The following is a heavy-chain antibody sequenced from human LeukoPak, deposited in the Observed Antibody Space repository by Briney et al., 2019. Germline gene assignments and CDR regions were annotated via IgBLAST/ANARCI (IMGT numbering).Heavy chain of an antibody. CDR2: INPNSGGT. V-gene: IGHV1-2*02. CDR1: GYTFTGYY. D-gene: IGHD6-13*01. Sequence: ASVKVSCKASGYTFTGYYMHWVRQAPGQGLEWMGWINPNSGGTSYAQKFQGRVTMTRDTSISTAYMELSRLRSDDTAVYYCARDRSSSRFGYYYYGMDVWGQGTTVTVSS. J-gene: IGHJ6*02. CDR3: ARDRSSSRFGYYYYGMDV.